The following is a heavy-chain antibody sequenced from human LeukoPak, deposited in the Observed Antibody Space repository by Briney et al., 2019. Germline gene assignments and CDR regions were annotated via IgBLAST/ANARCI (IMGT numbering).Heavy chain of an antibody. V-gene: IGHV4-34*01. CDR3: ARGCGSGSYSYYFDY. CDR1: GGSFSGYY. CDR2: INHSGST. D-gene: IGHD3-10*01. J-gene: IGHJ4*02. Sequence: PSETLSLTCAVYGGSFSGYYWSWIRQPPGKGLGWIGEINHSGSTNYNPSLKSRVTISVDTSKNQFSLKLSSVTAADTAVYYCARGCGSGSYSYYFDYWGQGTLVTVSS.